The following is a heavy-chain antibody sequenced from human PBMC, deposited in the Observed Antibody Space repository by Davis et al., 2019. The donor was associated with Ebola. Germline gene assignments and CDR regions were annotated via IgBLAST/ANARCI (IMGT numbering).Heavy chain of an antibody. V-gene: IGHV4-59*08. CDR2: IYYSGST. CDR3: ARPHYYYGMDV. Sequence: MPSETLSLTCTVSGGSISSYYWSWIRQPPGKGLEWIGYIYYSGSTNYNPSLKSRVTISVDTSKNQFSLKLSSVTAADTAVYYCARPHYYYGMDVWGQGTTVTVSS. CDR1: GGSISSYY. J-gene: IGHJ6*02.